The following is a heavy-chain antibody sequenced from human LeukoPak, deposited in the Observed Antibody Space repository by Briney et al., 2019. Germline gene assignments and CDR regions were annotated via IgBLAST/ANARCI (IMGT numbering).Heavy chain of an antibody. CDR3: ARTTCSSTSCYHYYYYYGMDV. Sequence: ASVKVSCKASGYTFTGYYMHWVRQAPGQGLEWTGWINPNSGGTNYAQKFQGRVTMTRDTSISTAYMELSRLRSDDTAVYYCARTTCSSTSCYHYYYYYGMDVWGQGTTVTVSS. CDR2: INPNSGGT. CDR1: GYTFTGYY. V-gene: IGHV1-2*02. J-gene: IGHJ6*02. D-gene: IGHD2-2*01.